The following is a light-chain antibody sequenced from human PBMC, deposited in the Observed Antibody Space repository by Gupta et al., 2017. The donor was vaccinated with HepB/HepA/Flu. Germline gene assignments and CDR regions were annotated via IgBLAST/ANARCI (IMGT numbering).Light chain of an antibody. CDR2: SST. CDR1: NSNIGGNT. Sequence: QSVLTQPPSASETPGQRVTISCSGSNSNIGGNTVHWYQQFSGTAPKLLIFSSTQRPSGVPDRFSGSKSGTSASLAISGLQSEDEADYYCATWDDSLKGYVFGTGTKVTVL. J-gene: IGLJ1*01. V-gene: IGLV1-44*01. CDR3: ATWDDSLKGYV.